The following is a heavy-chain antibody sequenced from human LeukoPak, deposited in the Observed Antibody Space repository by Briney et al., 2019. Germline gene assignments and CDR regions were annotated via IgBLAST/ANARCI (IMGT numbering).Heavy chain of an antibody. CDR1: GGSISPYY. V-gene: IGHV4-59*01. CDR2: IYYSGST. Sequence: PSETLSLTCTVSGGSISPYYWSWIRQPPGKGLEWIGYIYYSGSTNYNPSLKSRVTISLDTSKNQFSLQLSSVTAADTAVYYCARSTWLLDKWGQGTLVTVSS. D-gene: IGHD3-22*01. J-gene: IGHJ4*02. CDR3: ARSTWLLDK.